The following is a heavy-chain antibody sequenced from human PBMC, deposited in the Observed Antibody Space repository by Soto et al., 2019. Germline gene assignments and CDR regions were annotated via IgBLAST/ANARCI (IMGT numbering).Heavy chain of an antibody. CDR1: GFTVSSNY. V-gene: IGHV3-53*05. D-gene: IGHD6-19*01. J-gene: IGHJ4*02. CDR3: AKDRDSVAGSFDY. Sequence: GGSLRLSCAASGFTVSSNYMSWVRQAPGKGLEWVSVIYSGGSTYYADSVKGRFTISRDNSKNTLYLQMDSLRAEDTAVYYCAKDRDSVAGSFDYWGQGTLVTVSS. CDR2: IYSGGST.